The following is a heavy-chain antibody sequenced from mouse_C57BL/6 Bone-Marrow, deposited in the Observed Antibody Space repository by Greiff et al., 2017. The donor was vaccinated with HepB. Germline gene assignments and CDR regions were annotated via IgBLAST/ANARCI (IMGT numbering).Heavy chain of an antibody. CDR3: ARLNYGSSYWYFDV. J-gene: IGHJ1*03. CDR1: GFTFSDYG. V-gene: IGHV5-17*01. CDR2: ISSGSSTI. D-gene: IGHD1-1*01. Sequence: VQLKESGGGLVKPGGSLKLSCAASGFTFSDYGMHWVRQAPEKGLEWVAYISSGSSTIYYADTVKGRFTISRDNAKNTLFLQMTSLRSEDTAMYYCARLNYGSSYWYFDVWGTGTTVTVSS.